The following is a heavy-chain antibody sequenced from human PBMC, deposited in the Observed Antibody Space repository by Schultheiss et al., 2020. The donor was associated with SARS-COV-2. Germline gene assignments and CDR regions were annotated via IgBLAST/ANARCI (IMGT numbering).Heavy chain of an antibody. V-gene: IGHV3-48*03. CDR3: ARDPGGVQGVIIRYFDY. CDR2: ISSSGSTI. Sequence: GGSLRLSCAASGFTFSSYEMNWVRQAPGKGLEWVSYISSSGSTIYYADSVKGRFTISRDNSKNTLYLQMNSLRAEDTAVYYCARDPGGVQGVIIRYFDYWGQGTLVTVSS. J-gene: IGHJ4*02. CDR1: GFTFSSYE. D-gene: IGHD3-10*01.